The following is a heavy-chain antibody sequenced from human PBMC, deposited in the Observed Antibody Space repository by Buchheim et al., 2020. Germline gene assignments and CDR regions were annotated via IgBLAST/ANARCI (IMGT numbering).Heavy chain of an antibody. J-gene: IGHJ4*02. D-gene: IGHD3-3*01. Sequence: EVQLVESGGGLVQPGGSLRFSCAASGFTVSSNYMSWVRQAPGKGLEWVSVIYSGGSTYYADSVKGRFTISRDNSKNTLYLQMNSLRAEDTAVYYCARVANDFWSGYFDYWGQGTL. CDR1: GFTVSSNY. CDR2: IYSGGST. V-gene: IGHV3-66*02. CDR3: ARVANDFWSGYFDY.